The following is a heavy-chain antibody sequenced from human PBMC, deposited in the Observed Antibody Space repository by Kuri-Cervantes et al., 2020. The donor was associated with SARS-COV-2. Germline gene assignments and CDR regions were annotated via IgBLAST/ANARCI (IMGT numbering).Heavy chain of an antibody. CDR3: ARYDYGDYVDAFDI. J-gene: IGHJ3*02. CDR2: IYPSGST. Sequence: SETLSLTCTVSGGSISSYYWSWIRQPAGKGLGWIGRIYPSGSTNYNPSLKSRVTMSVDTSKNQLSLKLSSVTAADTAVYYCARYDYGDYVDAFDIWGQGTMVTVSS. V-gene: IGHV4-4*07. CDR1: GGSISSYY. D-gene: IGHD4-17*01.